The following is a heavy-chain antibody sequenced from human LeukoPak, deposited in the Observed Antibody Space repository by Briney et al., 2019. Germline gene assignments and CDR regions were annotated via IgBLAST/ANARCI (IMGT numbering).Heavy chain of an antibody. CDR1: AFTFSNDW. V-gene: IGHV3-23*01. J-gene: IGHJ6*03. CDR2: ISGSGGST. CDR3: AKIVGYYYMDV. Sequence: GGSLRLSCAASAFTFSNDWMSWGRQAPGRGLEGVSAISGSGGSTYYADSVKGRFTISRDNSKNTLYLQMNSLRAEDTAVYYCAKIVGYYYMDVWGKGTTVTVSS. D-gene: IGHD1-26*01.